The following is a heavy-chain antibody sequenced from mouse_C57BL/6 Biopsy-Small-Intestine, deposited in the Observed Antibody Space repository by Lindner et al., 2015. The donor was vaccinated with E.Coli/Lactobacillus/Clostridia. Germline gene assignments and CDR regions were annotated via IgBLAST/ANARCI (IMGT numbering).Heavy chain of an antibody. V-gene: IGHV1-84*02. D-gene: IGHD6-1*01. CDR1: GYTFYTYD. Sequence: SVKVSCKASGYTFYTYDVDWVRQATGQGLEWMAWVNPNSGNTGYAQKFQGRVTVTRDTSTNTAYMGLSSLTPEDTAVYYCARGRRGSGPVFDSWGQGTLVTVSS. CDR2: VNPNSGNT. CDR3: ARGRRGSGPVFDS. J-gene: IGHJ4*01.